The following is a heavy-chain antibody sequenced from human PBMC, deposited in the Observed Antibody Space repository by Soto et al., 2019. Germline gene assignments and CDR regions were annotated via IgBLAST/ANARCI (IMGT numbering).Heavy chain of an antibody. CDR2: IYPGDSDT. J-gene: IGHJ6*02. CDR1: GYSFTSYW. D-gene: IGHD1-26*01. V-gene: IGHV5-51*01. CDR3: ARPRSGSYYHYYGMDV. Sequence: GESLKISCKGSGYSFTSYWTGWVRQMPGKGLEWMGIIYPGDSDTRYSPSFQGQVTISADKSISTAYLQWSSLKASDTAMYYCARPRSGSYYHYYGMDVWGQGTTVTVSS.